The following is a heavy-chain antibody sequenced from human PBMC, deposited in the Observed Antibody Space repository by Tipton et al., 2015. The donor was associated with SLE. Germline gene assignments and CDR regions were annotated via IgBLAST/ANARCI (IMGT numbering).Heavy chain of an antibody. CDR1: GGSISSGGYY. V-gene: IGHV4-31*03. CDR2: IYYRGST. CDR3: ARECIAAAGRDYYYYYMDV. Sequence: TLSLTCTVSGGSISSGGYYWSWIRQHPGKGLEWIGYIYYRGSTYYNPSLKSRVTISVDTSKNQFSLKLSSVTAADTAVYYCARECIAAAGRDYYYYYMDVWGKGTTVTVSS. D-gene: IGHD6-13*01. J-gene: IGHJ6*03.